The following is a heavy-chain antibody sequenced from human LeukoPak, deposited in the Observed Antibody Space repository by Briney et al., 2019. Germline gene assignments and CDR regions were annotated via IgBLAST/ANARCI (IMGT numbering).Heavy chain of an antibody. Sequence: GGSLRLSYAASGFTFSSYSMNWVRQAPGKGLEWVSYISSSSSTIYYADSVKGRFTISRDNAKNSLYLQMNSLRAEDTAVYYCSRSFPYSSSWLVDAFDIWGQGTMVTVSS. J-gene: IGHJ3*02. CDR3: SRSFPYSSSWLVDAFDI. CDR2: ISSSSSTI. D-gene: IGHD6-13*01. CDR1: GFTFSSYS. V-gene: IGHV3-48*04.